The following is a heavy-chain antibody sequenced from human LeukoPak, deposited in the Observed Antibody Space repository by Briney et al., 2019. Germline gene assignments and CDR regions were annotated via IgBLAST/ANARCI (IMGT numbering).Heavy chain of an antibody. D-gene: IGHD1/OR15-1a*01. Sequence: PGRSLRLSCAASGFTFSSYGMHWVRQAPGKGLEWVAVITYDGSNKYYADSVKGRFTISRDNAKNSLYLQMNSLRAEDTAVYYCARDKQAEDNFDYWGQGTLVTVSS. CDR1: GFTFSSYG. CDR3: ARDKQAEDNFDY. J-gene: IGHJ4*02. V-gene: IGHV3-30*03. CDR2: ITYDGSNK.